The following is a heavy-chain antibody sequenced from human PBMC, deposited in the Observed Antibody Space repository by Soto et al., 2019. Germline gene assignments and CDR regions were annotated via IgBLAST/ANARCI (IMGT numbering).Heavy chain of an antibody. Sequence: SETLSLTCAVYGGSFSGYYWSWIRQPPGKGLEWIGEINHSGSTNYNPSLKSRVTISVDTSKNQFSLKLSSVTAADTAVYYCARGDDRYCSGGSCSDYFEYWGQGTLVTVSS. V-gene: IGHV4-34*01. CDR1: GGSFSGYY. D-gene: IGHD2-15*01. CDR2: INHSGST. J-gene: IGHJ4*02. CDR3: ARGDDRYCSGGSCSDYFEY.